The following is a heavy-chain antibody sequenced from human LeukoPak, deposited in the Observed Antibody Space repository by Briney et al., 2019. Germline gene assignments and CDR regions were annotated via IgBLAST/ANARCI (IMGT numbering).Heavy chain of an antibody. J-gene: IGHJ4*02. CDR1: GFTFSSYE. CDR3: ARERRWLQLGNDY. CDR2: ISSSGTTI. Sequence: GGSLRLSCTASGFTFSSYEMNWVRQAPGKGLEWVSYISSSGTTIYYADSVKGRFTISRDNAKNSLYLQMNSLRAEDTAVYYCARERRWLQLGNDYWGQGTLVTVSS. D-gene: IGHD5-24*01. V-gene: IGHV3-48*03.